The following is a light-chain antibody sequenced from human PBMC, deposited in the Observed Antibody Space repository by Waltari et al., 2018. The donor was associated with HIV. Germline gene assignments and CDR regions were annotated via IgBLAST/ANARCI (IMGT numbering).Light chain of an antibody. CDR1: SSNIGDNY. V-gene: IGLV1-47*01. CDR2: MND. Sequence: QSVVTQPPSASGTPGQRVTISCSGSSSNIGDNYVYWYQQFPGTTPKLLLYMNDRRPSGVPARFSRSKSGTSASLAISGLRSEDEAEYYCATWDNSLSVWVFGGGSKLTVL. CDR3: ATWDNSLSVWV. J-gene: IGLJ3*02.